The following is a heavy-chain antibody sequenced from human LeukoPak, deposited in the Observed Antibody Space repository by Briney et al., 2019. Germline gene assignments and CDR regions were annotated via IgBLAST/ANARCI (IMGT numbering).Heavy chain of an antibody. CDR1: GFTFSSYA. V-gene: IGHV3-48*02. J-gene: IGHJ4*02. D-gene: IGHD5-24*01. CDR3: ATGGGYIEFDC. Sequence: GGSLRPSCAASGFTFSSYAMSWVRQAPGKGLEWVAYISSSSTNIYHADSVKGRFTMSRDNAKNSPYLQMNSLRDEDTAVYYCATGGGYIEFDCWGQGTLVTVSS. CDR2: ISSSSTNI.